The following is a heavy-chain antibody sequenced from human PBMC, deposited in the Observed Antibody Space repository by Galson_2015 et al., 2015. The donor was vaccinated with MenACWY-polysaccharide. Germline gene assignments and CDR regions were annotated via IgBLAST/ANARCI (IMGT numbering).Heavy chain of an antibody. CDR3: TRQRLQDWYFDL. J-gene: IGHJ2*01. CDR2: IRRKANSYAT. V-gene: IGHV3-73*01. D-gene: IGHD4-11*01. Sequence: SLRLSCAASGFTFSGSAMHWVRPASGKGLAWVGRIRRKANSYATAYAASVKGRFTISRDDSKNTAYLQMNSLKTEDTAVYYCTRQRLQDWYFDLWGRGTLVTVSS. CDR1: GFTFSGSA.